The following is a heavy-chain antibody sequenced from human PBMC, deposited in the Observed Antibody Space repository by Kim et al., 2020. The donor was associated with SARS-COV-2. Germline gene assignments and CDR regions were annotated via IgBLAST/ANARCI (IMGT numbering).Heavy chain of an antibody. CDR3: ARAFSVAVAGTYYYVMDV. D-gene: IGHD6-19*01. J-gene: IGHJ6*02. V-gene: IGHV4-4*02. Sequence: SETLSLTCAVSGGSITSINRWNWVRQPPGKGLEWFGEIFHNGDTNYNPSLKSRVTMSVDKAKNEFSLRLDSVTAADTAVYFCARAFSVAVAGTYYYVMDVWGPGTTVTVSS. CDR2: IFHNGDT. CDR1: GGSITSINR.